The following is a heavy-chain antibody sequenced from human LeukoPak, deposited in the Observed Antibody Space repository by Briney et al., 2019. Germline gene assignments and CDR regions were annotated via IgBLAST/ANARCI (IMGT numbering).Heavy chain of an antibody. J-gene: IGHJ6*02. V-gene: IGHV3-7*01. Sequence: TGGSLRLSCAASGFTFSSYWMNWARQAPGKGLEWVASINRNGNVNYYVDSVKGRFTISRDNSKDTLYPQMNSLRAEDTAVYYCARDYEYYGSGPLDVWGQGTTVTVSS. CDR3: ARDYEYYGSGPLDV. CDR2: INRNGNVN. D-gene: IGHD3-10*01. CDR1: GFTFSSYW.